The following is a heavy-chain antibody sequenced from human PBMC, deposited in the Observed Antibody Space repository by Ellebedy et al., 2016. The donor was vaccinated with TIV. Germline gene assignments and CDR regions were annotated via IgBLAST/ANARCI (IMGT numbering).Heavy chain of an antibody. CDR1: GFTFSSYW. CDR2: IKQDGSEK. Sequence: GEPLKISCAASGFTFSSYWMSWVRQAPGKGLEWVANIKQDGSEKYYVDSVKGRFTIARDNSKNTLWLQMYSLRDEDTAVYYCARSGIAVAGHKTHFDYWGQGTLVTVSS. J-gene: IGHJ4*02. V-gene: IGHV3-7*02. CDR3: ARSGIAVAGHKTHFDY. D-gene: IGHD6-19*01.